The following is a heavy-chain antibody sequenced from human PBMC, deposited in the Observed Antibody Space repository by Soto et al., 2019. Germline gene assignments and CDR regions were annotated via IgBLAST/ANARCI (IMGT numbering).Heavy chain of an antibody. Sequence: ESGGGLVKPGGSLRLSCNFTFSMYSMNWVRQAPGKGLGWVASISSGSAFIKYADSVKGRFSISRDNAKNSVSLQMNSLRAEDTAMYYCTRDQGGSYDSWFDPWGRGTLVTVSS. V-gene: IGHV3-21*01. J-gene: IGHJ5*02. CDR3: TRDQGGSYDSWFDP. CDR2: ISSGSAFI. D-gene: IGHD1-26*01. CDR1: FTFSMYS.